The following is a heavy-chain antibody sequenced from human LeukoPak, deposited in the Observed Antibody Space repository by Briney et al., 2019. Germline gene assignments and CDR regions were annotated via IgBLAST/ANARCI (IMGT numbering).Heavy chain of an antibody. V-gene: IGHV3-30*18. CDR1: GFTFSSYA. D-gene: IGHD3-3*01. J-gene: IGHJ6*02. CDR3: AKDLGGSGDFWSGYYDYYYSGMDV. Sequence: PGGSLRLSCAASGFTFSSYAMHWVRQAPGKGLEWVTVISYDASNKYYSDSVKGQFTISRDNSKNTLYLQMNSLRAEDTAVYYCAKDLGGSGDFWSGYYDYYYSGMDVWGQGTTVTVSS. CDR2: ISYDASNK.